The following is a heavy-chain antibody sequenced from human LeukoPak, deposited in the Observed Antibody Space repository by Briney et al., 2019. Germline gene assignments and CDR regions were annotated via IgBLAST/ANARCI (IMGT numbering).Heavy chain of an antibody. J-gene: IGHJ5*02. V-gene: IGHV3-23*01. D-gene: IGHD6-19*01. Sequence: QTGGSLRLSCAAPGFMFSNYAMSWVRQAPGKGLEWVSTISSSGVSTYYADPVKGRFTISRDNSKNTLYLQMNSLRGEDTAVYYCARGHSGWFDDNWFDPWGQGTLVTVSS. CDR2: ISSSGVST. CDR3: ARGHSGWFDDNWFDP. CDR1: GFMFSNYA.